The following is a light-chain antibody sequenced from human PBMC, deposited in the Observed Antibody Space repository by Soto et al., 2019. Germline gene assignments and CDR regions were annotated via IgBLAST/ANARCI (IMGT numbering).Light chain of an antibody. V-gene: IGLV2-14*01. CDR1: SSDVGSYNY. CDR3: SSYTSSSTL. CDR2: EVS. Sequence: QSALTQPASVSGSRGQSITISCTGTSSDVGSYNYVSWYQQHPGKAPKLMIYEVSDRPSGISSRFSGSKSGNTASLTISGLQTEDEADYYSSSYTSSSTLFGTGTKVTVL. J-gene: IGLJ1*01.